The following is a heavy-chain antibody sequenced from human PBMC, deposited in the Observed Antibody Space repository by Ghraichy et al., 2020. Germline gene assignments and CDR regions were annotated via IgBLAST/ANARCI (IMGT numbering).Heavy chain of an antibody. V-gene: IGHV4-34*01. CDR1: GGSFSGYY. Sequence: SETLSLTCAVYGGSFSGYYWSWIRQPPGKGLEWIGEINHSGSTNYNPSLKSRVTISVDTSKNQFSLKLSSVTAADTAVYYCASIVGSYYRLDYWGQGTLVTVSS. CDR2: INHSGST. D-gene: IGHD1-26*01. J-gene: IGHJ4*02. CDR3: ASIVGSYYRLDY.